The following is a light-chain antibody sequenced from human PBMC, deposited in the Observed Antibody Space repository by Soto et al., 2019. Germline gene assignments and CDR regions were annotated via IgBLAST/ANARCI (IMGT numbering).Light chain of an antibody. V-gene: IGKV3-20*01. Sequence: LAPGDRATLSCRASRIVGHNYLAWYQQKPGQAPRLLIYATSTRATGIPDRFSGSGSGTDFTLTISRLGPEDFAVYYCQQSGISPWTFGQGTKVDIK. J-gene: IGKJ1*01. CDR2: ATS. CDR3: QQSGISPWT. CDR1: RIVGHNY.